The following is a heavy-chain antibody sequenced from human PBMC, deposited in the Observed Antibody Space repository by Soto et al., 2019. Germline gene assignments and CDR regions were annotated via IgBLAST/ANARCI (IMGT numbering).Heavy chain of an antibody. CDR2: IWYDGSNK. V-gene: IGHV3-33*01. J-gene: IGHJ4*02. Sequence: GGSLRLSCAASGFTFSSYGMHWVRQAPGKGLEWVAVIWYDGSNKYYADSVKGRFTISRDNSKNTLYLQMNSLRAEDTAVYYFARDRTCCSSWYGPPSYWGQGTLVTVSS. D-gene: IGHD6-13*01. CDR1: GFTFSSYG. CDR3: ARDRTCCSSWYGPPSY.